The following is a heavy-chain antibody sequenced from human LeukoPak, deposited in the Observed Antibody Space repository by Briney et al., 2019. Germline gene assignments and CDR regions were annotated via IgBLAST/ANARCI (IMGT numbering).Heavy chain of an antibody. V-gene: IGHV2-5*02. Sequence: SGPALVKPTQTLTLTCTFSGFSLSTSGVGVGWIRQPPGKALEWLALIYWDDDKRYSPSLKSRLTITKDTSKNRVVLTMTNMDPVDTATYYCAHITVPGIAVAGTISWFDPWGQGTLVTVSS. J-gene: IGHJ5*02. CDR1: GFSLSTSGVG. CDR3: AHITVPGIAVAGTISWFDP. CDR2: IYWDDDK. D-gene: IGHD6-19*01.